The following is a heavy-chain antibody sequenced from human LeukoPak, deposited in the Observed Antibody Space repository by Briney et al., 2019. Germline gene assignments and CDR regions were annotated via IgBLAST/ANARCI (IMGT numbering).Heavy chain of an antibody. D-gene: IGHD5-12*01. V-gene: IGHV4-34*01. J-gene: IGHJ4*02. CDR3: VRGRQFLRSFDY. CDR2: INHSGSS. Sequence: SETLSLTCAVYGGSFSGYYRTWIRQSPEKGLEWIGEINHSGSSKFNPSFKSRGTLSVDTSKNQSHLELTSVTATDTGVYYCVRGRQFLRSFDYWGQGTLVTVSS. CDR1: GGSFSGYY.